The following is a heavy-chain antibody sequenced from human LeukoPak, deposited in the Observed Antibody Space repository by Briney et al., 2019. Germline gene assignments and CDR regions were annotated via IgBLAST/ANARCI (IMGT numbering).Heavy chain of an antibody. CDR2: IYHSGST. CDR1: GGSISSGGYY. V-gene: IGHV4-30-2*01. CDR3: ARDYYGSGSYRYYYYYGMDV. Sequence: SQTLSLTCTVSGGSISSGGYYWSWIRQPPGKGLEWIGYIYHSGSTYYNPSLKSRVTISVDTSKNQFSLKLSSVTAADTAVYYCARDYYGSGSYRYYYYYGMDVWGQGTTVTVSS. D-gene: IGHD3-10*01. J-gene: IGHJ6*02.